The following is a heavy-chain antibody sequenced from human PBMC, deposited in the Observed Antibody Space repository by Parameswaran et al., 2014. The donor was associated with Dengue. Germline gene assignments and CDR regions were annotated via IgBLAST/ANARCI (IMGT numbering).Heavy chain of an antibody. Sequence: WVRQAPGQGLEWMGWINTNTGNPTYAQGFTGRFVFSLDTSVSTAYLQISSLKAEDTAVYYCERVGYSYGYSDAFDIWGQGTMVTVSS. V-gene: IGHV7-4-1*02. D-gene: IGHD5-18*01. CDR2: INTNTGNP. CDR3: ERVGYSYGYSDAFDI. J-gene: IGHJ3*02.